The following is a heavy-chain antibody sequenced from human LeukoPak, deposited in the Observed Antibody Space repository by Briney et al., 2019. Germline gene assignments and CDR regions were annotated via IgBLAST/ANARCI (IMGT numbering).Heavy chain of an antibody. V-gene: IGHV3-53*05. CDR3: VKGGVTTASTLDS. D-gene: IGHD1-1*01. CDR1: GFTVSSNY. CDR2: IYSGGST. J-gene: IGHJ4*02. Sequence: GGSLRLSCAASGFTVSSNYMSWVRQAPGKGLEWVSVIYSGGSTYYADSVKGRFIISRDNSKNTLYLQMSSLRAEDTAVYYCVKGGVTTASTLDSWGQGALVTVSS.